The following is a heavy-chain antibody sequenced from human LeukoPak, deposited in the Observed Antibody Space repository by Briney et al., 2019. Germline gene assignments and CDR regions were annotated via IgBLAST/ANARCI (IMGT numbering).Heavy chain of an antibody. V-gene: IGHV4-30-4*01. D-gene: IGHD3-9*01. CDR2: IYYSGST. J-gene: IGHJ4*02. CDR3: AREGGVDILTGYYSDY. CDR1: GGSISSGDYY. Sequence: PSQTLSLTCTVSGGSISSGDYYWSWLRQPPGKGLEWIGYIYYSGSTYYNPSLKSRVTISVDTSKNQFSLKLSSVTAADTAVYYCAREGGVDILTGYYSDYWGQGTLVTVSS.